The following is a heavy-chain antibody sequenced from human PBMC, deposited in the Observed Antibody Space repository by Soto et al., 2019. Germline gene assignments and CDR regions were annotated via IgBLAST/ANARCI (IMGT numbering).Heavy chain of an antibody. CDR3: AKGAKDYNFADY. J-gene: IGHJ4*02. D-gene: IGHD1-1*01. CDR1: GFTFRGYA. V-gene: IGHV3-23*01. CDR2: ISGSGGST. Sequence: LXPSCASSGFTFRGYAVSWLRQAPGKGLEWVSAISGSGGSTYYAHSVKGRFTISRHNAKNTLYLQMDGLRAEDTAVYYCAKGAKDYNFADYWGQGTLVSVSS.